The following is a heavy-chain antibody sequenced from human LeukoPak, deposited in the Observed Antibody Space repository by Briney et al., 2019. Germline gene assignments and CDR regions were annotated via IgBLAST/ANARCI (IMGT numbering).Heavy chain of an antibody. V-gene: IGHV7-4-1*02. D-gene: IGHD3-10*01. Sequence: ASVKVSCKASGYAFTSYAMNWVRQAPGQGLEWMGCINSNTGNPTYAQGFTGRFVFSLDTSVSTAYLQISSLKAEDTAVYYCARDRRMEYYGSGSSNWFDPWGPGTLVTVSS. CDR2: INSNTGNP. CDR1: GYAFTSYA. CDR3: ARDRRMEYYGSGSSNWFDP. J-gene: IGHJ5*02.